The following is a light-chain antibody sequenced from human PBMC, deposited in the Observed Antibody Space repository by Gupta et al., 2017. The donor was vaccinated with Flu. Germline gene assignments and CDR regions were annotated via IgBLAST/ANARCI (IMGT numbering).Light chain of an antibody. CDR3: CSYAGSYTFV. V-gene: IGLV2-11*01. Sequence: QSALTQPRSVSGSPGQSVTISCTGTGSDVGGYNYDSWYRQHPGKAPKLIVSDVSKRPSGVPDRFSGSKSGNTASLTISGLQADDEADYYCCSYAGSYTFVFGGGTQLTVL. J-gene: IGLJ2*01. CDR1: GSDVGGYNY. CDR2: DVS.